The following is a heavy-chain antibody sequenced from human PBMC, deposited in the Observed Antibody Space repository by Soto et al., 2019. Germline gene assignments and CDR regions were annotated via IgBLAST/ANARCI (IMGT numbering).Heavy chain of an antibody. CDR2: ISSSSSYI. CDR3: ARGPLYVVTATQRYFQH. J-gene: IGHJ1*01. Sequence: EVQLVESGGGLVKPGGSLRLSCAASGFTFSSYSMNWVRQAPGKGLEWVSSISSSSSYIYYADSVKGRFTISRDNAKNSLYLQMNSLRAEDTAVYYCARGPLYVVTATQRYFQHWGQGTLVTVSS. CDR1: GFTFSSYS. V-gene: IGHV3-21*01. D-gene: IGHD2-21*02.